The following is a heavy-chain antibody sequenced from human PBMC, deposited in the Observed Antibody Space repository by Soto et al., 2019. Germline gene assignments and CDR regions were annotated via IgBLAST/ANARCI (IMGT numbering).Heavy chain of an antibody. V-gene: IGHV1-18*01. CDR2: ISAYNGNT. CDR1: GYTFTSYG. D-gene: IGHD3-22*01. CDR3: ARDRRGDYYDSSGYYYDAFDI. Sequence: ASVKVSCKASGYTFTSYGISWVRQAPGQGLEWMGWISAYNGNTNYAQKLQGRVTMTTDTSTSTAYMELRSLRSDDTAVYYCARDRRGDYYDSSGYYYDAFDIWGQGTMVTVSS. J-gene: IGHJ3*02.